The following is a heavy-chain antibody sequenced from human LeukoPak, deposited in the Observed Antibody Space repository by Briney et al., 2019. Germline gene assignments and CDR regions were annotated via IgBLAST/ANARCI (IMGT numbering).Heavy chain of an antibody. CDR3: AKGRDFGVVTTFDY. V-gene: IGHV3-23*01. CDR1: GFTFSNYA. D-gene: IGHD3-3*01. J-gene: IGHJ4*02. Sequence: GGSLRLSCAASGFTFSNYAMSWVRQAPGKGLEWVSGIRGSGDNTYYADSVKGRFTISRDNSKTTLYLQMNSLRAEDTAVYYCAKGRDFGVVTTFDYWGQGTLVTVSS. CDR2: IRGSGDNT.